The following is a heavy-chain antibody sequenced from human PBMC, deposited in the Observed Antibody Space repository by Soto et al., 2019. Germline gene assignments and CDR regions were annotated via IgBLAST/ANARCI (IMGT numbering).Heavy chain of an antibody. CDR3: ARDSIAGSKYYYGMDV. Sequence: QVQLVQSGAEVKKPGSSVRVSCKASGGTFSSYAISWVRQAPGQGLEWLGGIIPIFGTENYAQKVQGRVTITADESTSTAYMELSSLRSEDTAVYYCARDSIAGSKYYYGMDVWGQGTTVTVSS. V-gene: IGHV1-69*01. D-gene: IGHD6-6*01. CDR2: IIPIFGTE. J-gene: IGHJ6*02. CDR1: GGTFSSYA.